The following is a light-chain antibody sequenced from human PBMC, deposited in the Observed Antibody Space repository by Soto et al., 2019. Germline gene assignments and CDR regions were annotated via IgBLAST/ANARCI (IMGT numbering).Light chain of an antibody. Sequence: DIQMTQSPSTLSASVGDRVTITCRASQSIRSWLAWYQQKPGKAPNLLIYDASNLASGVPSRFSGGGSGTEFTLTISSLQPDDFATYYCQQYNANFGGGTKVEIK. J-gene: IGKJ4*01. CDR2: DAS. V-gene: IGKV1-5*01. CDR1: QSIRSW. CDR3: QQYNAN.